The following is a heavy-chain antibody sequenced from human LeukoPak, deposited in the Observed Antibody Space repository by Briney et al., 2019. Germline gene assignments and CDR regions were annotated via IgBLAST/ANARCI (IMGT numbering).Heavy chain of an antibody. Sequence: GGSLRLSCAASGLTFCSYALSWVRKAPGKGLEWVSAISGSGGSTYYADSVKGRFTISRDNSKNTLYLQMNSLRAEDTAVYYCAPRGWYFDYWGQGTLVTVSS. CDR1: GLTFCSYA. CDR2: ISGSGGST. CDR3: APRGWYFDY. J-gene: IGHJ4*02. V-gene: IGHV3-23*01.